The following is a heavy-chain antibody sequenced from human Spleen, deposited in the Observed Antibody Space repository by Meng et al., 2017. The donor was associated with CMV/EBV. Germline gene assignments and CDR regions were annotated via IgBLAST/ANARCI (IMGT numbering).Heavy chain of an antibody. D-gene: IGHD3-16*01. CDR3: ARRGAKGGLYYYYGMDV. V-gene: IGHV3-21*01. J-gene: IGHJ6*02. CDR1: GFTVSTYG. Sequence: GGSLRLSCAASGFTVSTYGMNWVRQAPGKGLEWVSSISSTSTYIYHADSVKGRFTISRDNAKNSLYLQMNGLRAEDTAVYYCARRGAKGGLYYYYGMDVWGQGTTVTVSS. CDR2: ISSTSTYI.